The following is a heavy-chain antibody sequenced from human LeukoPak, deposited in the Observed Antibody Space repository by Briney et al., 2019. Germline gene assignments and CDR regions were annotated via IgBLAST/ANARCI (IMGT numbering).Heavy chain of an antibody. J-gene: IGHJ4*02. V-gene: IGHV3-30-3*01. D-gene: IGHD3-9*01. CDR3: ARVSGLTGYYLTFDY. Sequence: GGSLRLSCAASGFTFSSYAMHWVRQAPGKGLEWVAVISYGGSNKYYADSVKGRFTISRDNSKNTLYLQMNSLRAEDTAVYYCARVSGLTGYYLTFDYWGQGTLVTVSS. CDR2: ISYGGSNK. CDR1: GFTFSSYA.